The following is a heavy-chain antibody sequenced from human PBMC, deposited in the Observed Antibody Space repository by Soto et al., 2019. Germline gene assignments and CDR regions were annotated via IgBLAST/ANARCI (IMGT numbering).Heavy chain of an antibody. CDR2: IIPILGIA. V-gene: IGHV1-69*02. J-gene: IGHJ6*02. D-gene: IGHD2-15*01. CDR3: ARDRLPNYYYGMDV. CDR1: GGTFSSYT. Sequence: QAQLVQSGAEVKKPGSSVKVSCKASGGTFSSYTISWVRQVPGQGLEWMGRIIPILGIANYAQKFQGRVTITADKSTSTAYLELCSLRSEDTAVYYCARDRLPNYYYGMDVWGQGTTVTVSS.